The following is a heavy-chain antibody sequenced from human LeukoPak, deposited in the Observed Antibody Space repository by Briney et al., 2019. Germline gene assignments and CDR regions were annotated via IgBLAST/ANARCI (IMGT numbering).Heavy chain of an antibody. Sequence: SETLSLTCAVYGGSLSGDYWGWIRQPPGKGLEWIGEINHEGGTRFHPSLQSRVTMSVDRSKNQFSLRLSSVTAADTGVYYCAGGTPRRLRVRGVTHYFYYMDVWGKGTTVTVSS. J-gene: IGHJ6*03. CDR1: GGSLSGDY. D-gene: IGHD3-10*01. CDR3: AGGTPRRLRVRGVTHYFYYMDV. CDR2: INHEGGT. V-gene: IGHV4-34*01.